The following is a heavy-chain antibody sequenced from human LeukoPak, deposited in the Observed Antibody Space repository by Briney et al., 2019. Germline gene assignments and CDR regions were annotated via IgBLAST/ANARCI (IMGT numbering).Heavy chain of an antibody. CDR2: IYTSGST. Sequence: SETLSLTCTVSGGSISSGSYYRSWIRQHAGKGLEWIGRIYTSGSTNYNPSVKSRVTISVDTSKNQFSLKLSSVTAADTAVYYCARQGGYYYDSSGPRVRYYMDVWGKGTTVTISS. CDR1: GGSISSGSYY. D-gene: IGHD3-22*01. V-gene: IGHV4-61*02. CDR3: ARQGGYYYDSSGPRVRYYMDV. J-gene: IGHJ6*03.